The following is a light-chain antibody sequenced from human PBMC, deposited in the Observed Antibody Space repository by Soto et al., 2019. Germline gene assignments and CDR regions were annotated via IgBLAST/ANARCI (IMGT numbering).Light chain of an antibody. J-gene: IGKJ5*01. CDR1: QSIRSN. CDR2: DAS. CDR3: QQYNNWPSIT. Sequence: EIVMKQSPATLSVTPGERATLSCRASQSIRSNLAWYQQKPGQAPRLLIYDASTRATGIPARFSGSGSGTEFTLTISSLQSEDFAIYYCQQYNNWPSITFGQGTRLEIK. V-gene: IGKV3-15*01.